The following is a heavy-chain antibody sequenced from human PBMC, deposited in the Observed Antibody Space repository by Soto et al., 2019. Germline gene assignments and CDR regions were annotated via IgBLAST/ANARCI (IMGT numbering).Heavy chain of an antibody. V-gene: IGHV4-59*08. D-gene: IGHD2-2*01. CDR1: GGSISSYY. CDR3: ARREPDIVVVPAATGAFDI. Sequence: SETLSLTCTVSGGSISSYYWSWIRQPPGKGLEWIGDIYYSGSTTYNPSLKSRVTISVDTSKNQFSLKLSSVTAADTAVYYCARREPDIVVVPAATGAFDIWGQGTMVT. J-gene: IGHJ3*02. CDR2: IYYSGST.